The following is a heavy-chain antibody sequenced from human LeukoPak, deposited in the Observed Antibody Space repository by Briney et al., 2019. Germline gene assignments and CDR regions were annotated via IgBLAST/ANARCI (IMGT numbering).Heavy chain of an antibody. CDR3: ARVGTYYYYYMDV. Sequence: PGGSLRLSCAASGFTFSSYSMNWGRQAPGKGLEWGSYISSSSSTIYYADSVKGRFTISRDNAKNSLYLQMNSLRAEDTAVYYCARVGTYYYYYMDVWGKGNTVTVSS. CDR1: GFTFSSYS. CDR2: ISSSSSTI. J-gene: IGHJ6*03. V-gene: IGHV3-48*01.